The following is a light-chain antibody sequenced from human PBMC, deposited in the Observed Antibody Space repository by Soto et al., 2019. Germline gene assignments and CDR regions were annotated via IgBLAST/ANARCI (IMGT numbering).Light chain of an antibody. CDR1: QSVNRF. J-gene: IGKJ1*01. Sequence: EIVLTQSPGTLPLSPGERATLSCRASQSVNRFLAWFQQKPGQAPRLLIYGASNRATGIPDRFSGSGSETDFTLTITRLEPEDSAVYYCHHYVGSPWAFGQGTKVDIK. CDR2: GAS. V-gene: IGKV3-20*01. CDR3: HHYVGSPWA.